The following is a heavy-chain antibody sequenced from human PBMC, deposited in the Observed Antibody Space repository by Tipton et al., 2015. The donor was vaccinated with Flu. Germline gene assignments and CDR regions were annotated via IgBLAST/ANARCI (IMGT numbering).Heavy chain of an antibody. CDR2: IHDSGSA. Sequence: TLSLTCTVSGGSISGYYWSWIRQPPGKRLEWMGHIHDSGSANYSPSLKSRVTMSVDSPKNQFSLRLTSVTAVDAAVYYCARSGDFYLNWFGPWGQGTLVTVSS. J-gene: IGHJ5*02. CDR3: ARSGDFYLNWFGP. V-gene: IGHV4-59*01. D-gene: IGHD2/OR15-2a*01. CDR1: GGSISGYY.